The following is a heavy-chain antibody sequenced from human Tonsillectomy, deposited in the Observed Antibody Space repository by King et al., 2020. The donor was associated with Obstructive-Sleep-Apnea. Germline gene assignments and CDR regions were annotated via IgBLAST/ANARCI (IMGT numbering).Heavy chain of an antibody. CDR3: ARYPILRFLEWVYGMDV. Sequence: VQLVESGGGLVQPGGSLRLSCAASGFTFSSYWMSWVRQAPGKGLEWVANIKQDGSEKYYVDSVKGRLTISRDKAKNSLYLQMNSLRAEDTAVYYCARYPILRFLEWVYGMDVWGQGTTVTVSS. J-gene: IGHJ6*02. CDR1: GFTFSSYW. D-gene: IGHD3-3*01. CDR2: IKQDGSEK. V-gene: IGHV3-7*03.